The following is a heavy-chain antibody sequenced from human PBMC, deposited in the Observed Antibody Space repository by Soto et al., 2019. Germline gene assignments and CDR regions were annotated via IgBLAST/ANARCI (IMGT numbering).Heavy chain of an antibody. Sequence: ASVKVSCKASGYTFTGYAMHWVRQAPGQRLEWMGWINAGNGNTKYSQKFQGRVTITRDTSASTAYMELSSLRSDDTAVYYCARTCSGGSCTGDAFDIWAKGQWSPSPQ. D-gene: IGHD2-15*01. CDR2: INAGNGNT. CDR1: GYTFTGYA. CDR3: ARTCSGGSCTGDAFDI. J-gene: IGHJ3*02. V-gene: IGHV1-3*01.